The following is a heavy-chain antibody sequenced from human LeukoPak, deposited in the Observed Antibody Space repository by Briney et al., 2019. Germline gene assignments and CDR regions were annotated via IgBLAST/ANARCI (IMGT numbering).Heavy chain of an antibody. V-gene: IGHV7-4-1*02. D-gene: IGHD6-13*01. CDR2: INTNTGNP. CDR1: GYTFISYT. J-gene: IGHJ6*02. Sequence: ASVKFSCKASGYTFISYTMNWVRQAPGQGLEWMGWINTNTGNPTYAQGFTGRFVFSLDTSVSTAYLQISSLKAEDTAVYYCARDHRDYSSSWSFYFYYGMDVWGQGTTVTVSS. CDR3: ARDHRDYSSSWSFYFYYGMDV.